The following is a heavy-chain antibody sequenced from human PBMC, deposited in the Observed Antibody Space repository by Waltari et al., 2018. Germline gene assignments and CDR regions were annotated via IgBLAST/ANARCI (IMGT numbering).Heavy chain of an antibody. CDR2: SRNKAKSYTT. Sequence: EVQLVESGGGLVQPGGSLRLSCRASGFTFSDHYMDWVRQAPGKGLEWIGRSRNKAKSYTTEYAASVRGRFTISRSDSEDSLYLQMNGLKTEDTGVYYCARDLPAAVHWGQGTLVVVSS. D-gene: IGHD2-2*01. J-gene: IGHJ4*02. V-gene: IGHV3-72*01. CDR1: GFTFSDHY. CDR3: ARDLPAAVH.